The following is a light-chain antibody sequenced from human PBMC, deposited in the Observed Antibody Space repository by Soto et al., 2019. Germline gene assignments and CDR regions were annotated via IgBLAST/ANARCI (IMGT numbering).Light chain of an antibody. CDR2: AAS. CDR1: QGISSW. Sequence: DVQVTQSPSSVSASVGDRVTITCRASQGISSWLAWYQQKPGKAPKLLIYAASTLQSGVPSRFSGGGSGTDFTLSISSLQPEDFATYYCQQATISQLTFGGGTKVEIK. J-gene: IGKJ4*01. CDR3: QQATISQLT. V-gene: IGKV1-12*01.